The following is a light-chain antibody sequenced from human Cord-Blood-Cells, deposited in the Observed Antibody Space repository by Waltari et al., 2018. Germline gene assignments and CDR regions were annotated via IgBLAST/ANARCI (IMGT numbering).Light chain of an antibody. V-gene: IGKV4-1*01. CDR2: WAS. J-gene: IGKJ2*01. CDR3: QQYYSTPYT. Sequence: EIVMTQSPDSLAVSLGERATINCKSSQSVLYSSNNKNYLAWYQQKPVQPPKLLIYWASTRESGVPDRFSGSGSGTDVTLTISSLQAEDVAVYYCQQYYSTPYTFGQGTKLEIK. CDR1: QSVLYSSNNKNY.